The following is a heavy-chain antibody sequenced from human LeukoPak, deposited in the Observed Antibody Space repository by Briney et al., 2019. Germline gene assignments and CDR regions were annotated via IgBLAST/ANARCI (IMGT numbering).Heavy chain of an antibody. CDR1: GYLFTNYY. J-gene: IGHJ4*02. Sequence: ASVKVSCNASGYLFTNYYMHWVRQAPGQGLEWMGTINPSGGSTTYAQKFQGRVTMTRDTSTSTVYMELSSLRSEDTAVYYCARDHGSAYYRAPRHWGQGTLVTVSS. CDR2: INPSGGST. V-gene: IGHV1-46*01. CDR3: ARDHGSAYYRAPRH. D-gene: IGHD3-10*01.